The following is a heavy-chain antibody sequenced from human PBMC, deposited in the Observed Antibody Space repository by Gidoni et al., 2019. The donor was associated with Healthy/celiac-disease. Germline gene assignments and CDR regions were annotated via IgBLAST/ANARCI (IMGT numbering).Heavy chain of an antibody. J-gene: IGHJ5*02. Sequence: QLQLQESGPGLVKPSETLSLTCTVSGGSLSSSSYYWGWIRQPPGKGLEWIGGIYYSGSTYYNPSLKSRVTISVDTSKNQFSLKLSSVTAADTAVYYCARAVWGPNNWFDPWGQGTLVTVSS. CDR1: GGSLSSSSYY. D-gene: IGHD7-27*01. V-gene: IGHV4-39*07. CDR3: ARAVWGPNNWFDP. CDR2: IYYSGST.